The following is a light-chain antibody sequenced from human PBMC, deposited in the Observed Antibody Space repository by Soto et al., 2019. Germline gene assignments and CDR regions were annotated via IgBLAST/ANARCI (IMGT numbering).Light chain of an antibody. CDR3: QQYGGMWT. Sequence: EIVLTQSPGTLSLSPGERATLSCRASQSVRGSYLAWYQLSPGQAPRLLIQGASSRATGIPDGFTGSGSGTDFTLTINRLEPEDFAVYYCQQYGGMWTFGQGTKVDIK. V-gene: IGKV3-20*01. J-gene: IGKJ1*01. CDR2: GAS. CDR1: QSVRGSY.